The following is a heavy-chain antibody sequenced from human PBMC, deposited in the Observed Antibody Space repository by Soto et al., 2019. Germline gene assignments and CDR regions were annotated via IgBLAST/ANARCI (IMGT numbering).Heavy chain of an antibody. J-gene: IGHJ5*02. CDR3: ARDHDYVYNWFDP. D-gene: IGHD4-17*01. CDR1: GFTFSSYW. CDR2: INSDGSST. Sequence: EVQLVESGGALVQPGGSLRLSCAASGFTFSSYWMHWVRQAPGKGLVWVSRINSDGSSTSYADSVKGRFTISRDNAKNTRYLQMNSLRAEDTAVYYCARDHDYVYNWFDPWGQGTLVTVSS. V-gene: IGHV3-74*01.